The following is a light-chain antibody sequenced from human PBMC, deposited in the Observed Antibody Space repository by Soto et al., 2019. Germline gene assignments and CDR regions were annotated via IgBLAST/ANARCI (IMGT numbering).Light chain of an antibody. CDR1: ISDVAGYNY. CDR3: SSYASSSTYV. V-gene: IGLV2-14*01. CDR2: EIT. J-gene: IGLJ1*01. Sequence: QSVLTQPASVSGSPGQSITISCTGTISDVAGYNYVSWYQQHPGKAPKLMIYEITNRPSGVSNRFSGSRSGNTASLTISGLQAEDEADYYCSSYASSSTYVFGTGTKLTVL.